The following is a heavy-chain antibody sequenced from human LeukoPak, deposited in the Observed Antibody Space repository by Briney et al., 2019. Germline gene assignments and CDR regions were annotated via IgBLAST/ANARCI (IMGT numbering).Heavy chain of an antibody. J-gene: IGHJ3*02. CDR1: GGSISSYY. V-gene: IGHV4-59*08. D-gene: IGHD3-9*01. CDR3: ARLTGAYDILTGYYPDAFDI. CDR2: IYYSGST. Sequence: PSETLSLTCTVSGGSISSYYWSWIRQPPGKGLEWIGYIYYSGSTNYNPSLKSRVTISVDTSKNQFSLKLSSVTAADTAVYYCARLTGAYDILTGYYPDAFDIWGQGTMVTVSS.